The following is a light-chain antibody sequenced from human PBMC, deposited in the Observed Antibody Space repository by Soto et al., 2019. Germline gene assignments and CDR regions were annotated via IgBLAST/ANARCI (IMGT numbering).Light chain of an antibody. Sequence: QSVLTQPASVSGSPGQSITISCTGTSSDVGGYKYVSWYQQHAGKAPKLMIYEVSNRPSGVSTRFSGSKSGNTASLTISGLQTEDEADYYCKSYTSSSTWVFGGGTKLTVL. J-gene: IGLJ3*02. CDR1: SSDVGGYKY. CDR3: KSYTSSSTWV. CDR2: EVS. V-gene: IGLV2-14*01.